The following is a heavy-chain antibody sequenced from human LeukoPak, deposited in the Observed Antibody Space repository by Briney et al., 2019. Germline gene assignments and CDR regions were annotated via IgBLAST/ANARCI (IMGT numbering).Heavy chain of an antibody. CDR1: GFTFGSSW. J-gene: IGHJ4*02. V-gene: IGHV3-7*01. Sequence: PGGSLSLSCAATGFTFGSSWMTWVRQAPGKGPEWLANINQDESTKNYVDSVKGRFTISRDNAKNSLYLQMNSLRAEDTAVYYCTRDFASQQFDYWGQGTLVTVSS. CDR3: TRDFASQQFDY. CDR2: INQDESTK. D-gene: IGHD1/OR15-1a*01.